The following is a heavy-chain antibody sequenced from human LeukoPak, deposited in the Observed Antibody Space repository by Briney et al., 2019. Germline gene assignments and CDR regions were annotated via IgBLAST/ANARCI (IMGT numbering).Heavy chain of an antibody. Sequence: SETLSLTCTVSGGSISSYYWSWIRQPPGKGLEWIGYIYYSGSTNYNPSLKSRVTISVDTSKNQFPLKLSSVTAADTAVYYCARHPGSYWGQGTLVTVSS. V-gene: IGHV4-59*08. D-gene: IGHD3-10*01. CDR2: IYYSGST. CDR3: ARHPGSY. CDR1: GGSISSYY. J-gene: IGHJ4*02.